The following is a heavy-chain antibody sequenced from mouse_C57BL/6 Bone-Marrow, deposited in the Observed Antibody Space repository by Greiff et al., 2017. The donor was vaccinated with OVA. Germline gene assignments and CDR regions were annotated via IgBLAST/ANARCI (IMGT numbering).Heavy chain of an antibody. CDR3: ASPYYKGYAMDY. V-gene: IGHV5-12*01. J-gene: IGHJ4*01. Sequence: EVKVVESGGGLVQPGGSLKLSCAASGFTFSDYYMYWVRQTPEKRLEWVAYISNGGGSTYYPDTVKGRFTISRDNAKNTLYLQMSRLKSEDTAMYYCASPYYKGYAMDYWGQGTSVTVSS. D-gene: IGHD2-12*01. CDR1: GFTFSDYY. CDR2: ISNGGGST.